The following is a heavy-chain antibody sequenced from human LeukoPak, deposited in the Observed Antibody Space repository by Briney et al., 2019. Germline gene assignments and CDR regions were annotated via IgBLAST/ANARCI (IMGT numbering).Heavy chain of an antibody. J-gene: IGHJ5*02. V-gene: IGHV5-51*01. D-gene: IGHD6-19*01. CDR2: IYPGDSDT. CDR1: GYDFTTYW. CDR3: TRRGWAPSNWFDP. Sequence: GESLKISCKGSGYDFTTYWIAWVRQMPGKGLEWMGIIYPGDSDTRYNPSFQGQVTISADTSINTAYLQWSSLRASDTAIYYCTRRGWAPSNWFDPWGQGTLVTVSS.